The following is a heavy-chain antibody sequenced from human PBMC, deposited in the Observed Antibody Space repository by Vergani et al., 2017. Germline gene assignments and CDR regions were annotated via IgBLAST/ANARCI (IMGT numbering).Heavy chain of an antibody. CDR3: ARDGAEAVPKXVYCSGGSCFNYYYGMDV. Sequence: EVQLVESGGGLVQPGGSLRLSCAASGFTFSSYWMHWVRQAPGKGLVWVSRINSDGSSTSYADSVKGRFTISRDTAKNTLYLQMNSLRAEDTAVYYCARDGAEAVPKXVYCSGGSCFNYYYGMDVWGQGTTVTVSS. CDR1: GFTFSSYW. CDR2: INSDGSST. J-gene: IGHJ6*02. D-gene: IGHD2-15*01. V-gene: IGHV3-74*01.